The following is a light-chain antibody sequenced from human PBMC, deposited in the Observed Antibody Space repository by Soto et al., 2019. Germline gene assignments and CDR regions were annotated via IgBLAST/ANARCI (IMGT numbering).Light chain of an antibody. CDR3: CAYAGSYSVV. CDR1: SSDVGGYDY. CDR2: AVS. J-gene: IGLJ2*01. Sequence: QSALTQPRSVSESPGQSVTISCTGTSSDVGGYDYVSWYQQHPGKAPKLMIYAVSTRPSGVPDRFSGSKSGNRASLTISGLQAEDEADYYCCAYAGSYSVVFGGGTKLTVL. V-gene: IGLV2-11*01.